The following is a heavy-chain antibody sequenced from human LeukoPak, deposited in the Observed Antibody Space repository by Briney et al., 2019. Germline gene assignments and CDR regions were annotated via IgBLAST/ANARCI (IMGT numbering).Heavy chain of an antibody. J-gene: IGHJ6*02. CDR1: GFSFSDYY. V-gene: IGHV3-11*01. Sequence: GGSLRLSCAASGFSFSDYYMSWIRQAPGKGLEWLSYISSSGRTIYVADSVRGRFTISRDNAKSSLYLQMNSLRAEDTAVYYCARDRRYYGMDVWGQGTTVTVSS. CDR3: ARDRRYYGMDV. CDR2: ISSSGRTI.